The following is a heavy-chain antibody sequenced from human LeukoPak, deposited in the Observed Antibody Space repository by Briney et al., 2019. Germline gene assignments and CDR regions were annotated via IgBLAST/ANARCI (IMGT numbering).Heavy chain of an antibody. J-gene: IGHJ4*02. CDR1: GFSFSDYY. CDR3: AKSPRRDYYDSSGPKGG. V-gene: IGHV3-23*01. CDR2: ISGSGGST. D-gene: IGHD3-22*01. Sequence: GGSLRLSCAASGFSFSDYYMSWIRQAPGKGLEWVSAISGSGGSTYYADSVKGRFTISRDNSKNTLYLQMNSLRAEDTAVYYCAKSPRRDYYDSSGPKGGWGQGTLVTVSS.